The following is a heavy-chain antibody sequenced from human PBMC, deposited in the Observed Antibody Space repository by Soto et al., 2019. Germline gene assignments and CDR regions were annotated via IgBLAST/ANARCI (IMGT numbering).Heavy chain of an antibody. CDR3: ARPSVTMVRGVNFFDY. CDR2: IYYSGST. J-gene: IGHJ4*02. D-gene: IGHD3-10*01. CDR1: GGSISSSSYY. Sequence: SETLSLTCTVSGGSISSSSYYWGWIRQPPGKGLEWIGSIYYSGSTYYNPSLKSRVTISVDTSKNQFSLKLSSVTAADTAVYYCARPSVTMVRGVNFFDYWGQGTLVTVSS. V-gene: IGHV4-39*01.